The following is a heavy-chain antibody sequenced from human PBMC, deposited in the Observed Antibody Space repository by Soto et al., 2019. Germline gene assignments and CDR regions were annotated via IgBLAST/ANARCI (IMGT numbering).Heavy chain of an antibody. Sequence: LSLTCTVSGGSISSYYWSWIRQPPGKGLEWIGYIYYSGSTNYNPSLKSRVTISVDTSKNQFSLKLSSVTAADTAVYYCARGGRASDYSNYVPYYYYYGMDVWGQGTTVTVSS. V-gene: IGHV4-59*01. CDR2: IYYSGST. CDR3: ARGGRASDYSNYVPYYYYYGMDV. J-gene: IGHJ6*02. D-gene: IGHD4-4*01. CDR1: GGSISSYY.